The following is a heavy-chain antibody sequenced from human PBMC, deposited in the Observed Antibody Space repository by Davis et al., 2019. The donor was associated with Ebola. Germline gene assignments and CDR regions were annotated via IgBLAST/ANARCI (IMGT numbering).Heavy chain of an antibody. CDR2: IRSKAYGGTT. CDR3: TRSWGSGWYANFDY. Sequence: PGGSLRLSCTASGFTFGDYAMSWFRQAPGKGLEWVGFIRSKAYGGTTEYAASVKGRFTISRDDSKSIAYLQMNSLKTEDTAVYYCTRSWGSGWYANFDYWGQGTLVTVSS. D-gene: IGHD6-19*01. CDR1: GFTFGDYA. J-gene: IGHJ4*02. V-gene: IGHV3-49*03.